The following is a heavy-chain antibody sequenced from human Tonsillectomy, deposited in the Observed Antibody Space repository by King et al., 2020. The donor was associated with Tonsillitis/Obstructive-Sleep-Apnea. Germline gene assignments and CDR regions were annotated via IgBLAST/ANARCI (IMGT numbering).Heavy chain of an antibody. Sequence: VQLVESGAEVKKPGASVKVSCKASGYTFTSYDITWVRQAPGQGLEWMGWSRPNNGDTNYAQKLQGRVTMTSDTSTNTAYMELRSLRSDDTAVYYCARDYYDSGGYYPGYFQHWGQGTLVTVSS. V-gene: IGHV1-18*01. CDR1: GYTFTSYD. J-gene: IGHJ1*01. D-gene: IGHD3-22*01. CDR2: SRPNNGDT. CDR3: ARDYYDSGGYYPGYFQH.